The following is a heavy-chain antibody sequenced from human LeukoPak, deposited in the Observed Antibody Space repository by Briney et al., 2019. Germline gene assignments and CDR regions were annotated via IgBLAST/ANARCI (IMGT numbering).Heavy chain of an antibody. CDR2: ISGSGGST. CDR1: GFTFNSYA. V-gene: IGHV3-23*01. Sequence: GGSLRLSCAASGFTFNSYAMSWVRQAPGKGLEWVSAISGSGGSTYYADSVKGRFTISRDNSKNTLYLQMNSLRAEDTAVYYCAKDLSSATVTDGFDYWGQGTLVTVSS. J-gene: IGHJ4*02. CDR3: AKDLSSATVTDGFDY. D-gene: IGHD4-17*01.